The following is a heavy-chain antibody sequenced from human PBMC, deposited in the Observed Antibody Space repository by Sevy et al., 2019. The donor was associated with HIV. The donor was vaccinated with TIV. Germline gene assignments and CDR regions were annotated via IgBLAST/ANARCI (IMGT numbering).Heavy chain of an antibody. CDR1: GGSISSYY. D-gene: IGHD2-15*01. V-gene: IGHV4-59*01. CDR3: ARSLLYGSGGSCYAYYFDY. J-gene: IGHJ4*02. Sequence: SETLSLTCTVSGGSISSYYWSWIRQPPGKGLEWIGYTYDSGSTNSNPSRKSRVTISVDTSKNQFSLKLSSVTAADTAVYYCARSLLYGSGGSCYAYYFDYWGQGTLVTVSS. CDR2: TYDSGST.